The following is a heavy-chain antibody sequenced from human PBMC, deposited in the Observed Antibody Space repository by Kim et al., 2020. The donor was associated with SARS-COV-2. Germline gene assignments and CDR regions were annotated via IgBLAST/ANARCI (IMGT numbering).Heavy chain of an antibody. D-gene: IGHD3-10*01. CDR2: IYTSGST. CDR3: ARERFEDYYYYYGMDV. CDR1: GGSISSYY. V-gene: IGHV4-4*07. J-gene: IGHJ6*02. Sequence: SETLSHTCTVSGGSISSYYWSWIRQPAGKGLEWIGRIYTSGSTNYNPSLKSRVTMSVDTSKNQFSLKLSSVTAADTAVYYCARERFEDYYYYYGMDVWGQGTTVTVSS.